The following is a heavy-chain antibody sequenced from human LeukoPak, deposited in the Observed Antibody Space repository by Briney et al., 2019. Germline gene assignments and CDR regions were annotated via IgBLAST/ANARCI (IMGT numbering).Heavy chain of an antibody. Sequence: SVKVSCKASGYTFTSFDIFWVRQAPGQGLEWMGGIIPMFRTENYAQKFQGRVTITADKSTSTVYMELSSLRSEDTAVYYCARVPDYYENTPGGDIWGQGTMVIVSS. J-gene: IGHJ3*02. CDR2: IIPMFRTE. V-gene: IGHV1-69*06. CDR1: GYTFTSFD. CDR3: ARVPDYYENTPGGDI. D-gene: IGHD3-22*01.